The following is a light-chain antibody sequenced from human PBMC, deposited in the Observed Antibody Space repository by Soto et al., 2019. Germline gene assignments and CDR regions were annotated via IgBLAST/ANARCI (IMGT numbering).Light chain of an antibody. CDR2: GAS. CDR1: QSVSSNH. V-gene: IGKV3-20*01. CDR3: QQYGSSPRT. J-gene: IGKJ1*01. Sequence: EIVLTQSPATLSVSPGERATLSCRASQSVSSNHLAWYQQKPGQAPRLLIHGASNRASGIPDRFSGSGSGTDFTLTISRLEPEDFAVYYCQQYGSSPRTFGQGTKVDIK.